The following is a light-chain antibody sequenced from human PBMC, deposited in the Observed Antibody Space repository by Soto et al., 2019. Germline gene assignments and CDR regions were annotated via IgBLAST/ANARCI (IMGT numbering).Light chain of an antibody. CDR1: SSDVGGFYNS. CDR3: SAKTHSRTDV. V-gene: IGLV2-14*01. CDR2: EVT. J-gene: IGLJ1*01. Sequence: QSALTQPASVSGSPGQSITISCTGTSSDVGGFYNSVSWYQQHPGKAPKLIIYEVTNRHSGVSIRFSGSKSGNTAALTISGLQAEDEADYYCSAKTHSRTDVFGTGTKVTVL.